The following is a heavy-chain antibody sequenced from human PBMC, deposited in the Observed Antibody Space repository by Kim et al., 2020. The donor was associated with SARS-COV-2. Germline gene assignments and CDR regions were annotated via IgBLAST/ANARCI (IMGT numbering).Heavy chain of an antibody. D-gene: IGHD6-19*01. Sequence: YAAFVSGRFTIARDDSKNTLYVQMNTLRAEDTAMYYCAKVMMYSSGWFDYWGQGTLVAVAS. V-gene: IGHV3-23*01. J-gene: IGHJ4*02. CDR3: AKVMMYSSGWFDY.